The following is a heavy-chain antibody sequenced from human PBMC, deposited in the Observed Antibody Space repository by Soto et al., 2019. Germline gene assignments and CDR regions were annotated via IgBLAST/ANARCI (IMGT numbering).Heavy chain of an antibody. CDR1: GGSISSGGYY. CDR2: IYYSGST. J-gene: IGHJ3*02. V-gene: IGHV4-61*08. CDR3: ARGRSSGWYSGDAFDI. D-gene: IGHD6-19*01. Sequence: SETLSLTCTVSGGSISSGGYYWSWIRQPPGKGLEWIGYIYYSGSTNYNPSLKSRVTISVDTSKNQFSLKLSSVTAADTAVYYCARGRSSGWYSGDAFDIWGQGTMVTVSS.